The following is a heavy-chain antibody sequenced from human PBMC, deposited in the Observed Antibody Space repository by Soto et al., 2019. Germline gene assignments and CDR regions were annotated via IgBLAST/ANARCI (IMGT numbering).Heavy chain of an antibody. D-gene: IGHD2-2*01. J-gene: IGHJ6*02. V-gene: IGHV3-23*01. Sequence: GGSLRLSCAASGFTFSSSGFTFSSYAMSWVRQAPGKGLEWVSGISGSGGSTYYADSVKGRFTISRDNSQNTLLLQMNSRRAEDTAVYYCAALRHQNYYYGMDVWGQGTTVTVSS. CDR2: ISGSGGST. CDR3: AALRHQNYYYGMDV. CDR1: GFTFSSSGFTFSSYA.